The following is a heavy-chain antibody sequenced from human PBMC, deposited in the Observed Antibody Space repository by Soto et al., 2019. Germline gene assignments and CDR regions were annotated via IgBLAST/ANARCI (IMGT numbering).Heavy chain of an antibody. CDR1: GFTFSSYG. D-gene: IGHD3-10*01. J-gene: IGHJ6*02. CDR3: ARVVRGLTTYYYYGMDV. V-gene: IGHV3-33*01. Sequence: ESGGGVVQPGRSLRLSCAASGFTFSSYGMHWVRQAPGKGLEWVAVIWYDGSNKYYADSVKGRFTISRDNSKNTLYLQMNSLRAEDTAVYYCARVVRGLTTYYYYGMDVWGQGTTVTVSS. CDR2: IWYDGSNK.